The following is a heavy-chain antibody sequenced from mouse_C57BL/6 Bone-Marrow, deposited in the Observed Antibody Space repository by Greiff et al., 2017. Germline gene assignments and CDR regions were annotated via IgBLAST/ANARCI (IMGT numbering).Heavy chain of an antibody. D-gene: IGHD1-1*02. J-gene: IGHJ2*01. Sequence: EVMLVESGAELVRPGASVKLSCTASGFNIKDDYMHWVKQRPEQGLEWIGWIDPENGDTEYASKFQGRANITTDTSSKTAYLQLSRLTSEDTAVYYCTTYGLFDYWGQGTTLTVSS. CDR3: TTYGLFDY. V-gene: IGHV14-4*01. CDR1: GFNIKDDY. CDR2: IDPENGDT.